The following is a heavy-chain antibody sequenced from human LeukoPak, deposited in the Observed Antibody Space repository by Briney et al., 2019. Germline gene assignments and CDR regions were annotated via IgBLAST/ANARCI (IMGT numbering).Heavy chain of an antibody. Sequence: GASVKVSCKASGYTFTGYYIHWVRQAPGQGLEWMGWINPNSGGTNYAQKFQGRVTMTRDTSINTAYMELSRLRSDDTAVYYCARAVQWELLYWGQGTLVTVSS. V-gene: IGHV1-2*02. J-gene: IGHJ4*02. D-gene: IGHD1-26*01. CDR2: INPNSGGT. CDR1: GYTFTGYY. CDR3: ARAVQWELLY.